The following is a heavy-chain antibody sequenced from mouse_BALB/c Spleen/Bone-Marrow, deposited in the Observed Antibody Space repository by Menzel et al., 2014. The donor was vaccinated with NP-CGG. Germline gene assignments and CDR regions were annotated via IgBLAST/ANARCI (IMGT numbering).Heavy chain of an antibody. J-gene: IGHJ2*01. CDR1: GYTFTDYT. V-gene: IGHV1-4*01. CDR2: VNPRSGYA. Sequence: VQLQQSGAELASPGASVKMSCKASGYTFTDYTIQWVKQRPGQGLEWIGYVNPRSGYANYNQKFKAKATLTADKSSSTAFMQLSSLTSEDSAVYYCARPEGFALDYWGQGTALTVSS. CDR3: ARPEGFALDY.